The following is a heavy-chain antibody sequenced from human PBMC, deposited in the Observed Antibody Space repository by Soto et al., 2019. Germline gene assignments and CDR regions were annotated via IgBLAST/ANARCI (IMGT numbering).Heavy chain of an antibody. CDR1: GFTFSSYG. J-gene: IGHJ6*04. D-gene: IGHD2-15*01. CDR2: ISYDGSNK. V-gene: IGHV3-30*18. CDR3: AKDRRSVKYCSGGSCYWGMDV. Sequence: GGSLRLSCAASGFTFSSYGMHWVRQAPGKGLEWVAVISYDGSNKYYADSVKGRFTISRDNSKNTLYLQMNSLRAEDTAVYYCAKDRRSVKYCSGGSCYWGMDVWGKGTTVTVSS.